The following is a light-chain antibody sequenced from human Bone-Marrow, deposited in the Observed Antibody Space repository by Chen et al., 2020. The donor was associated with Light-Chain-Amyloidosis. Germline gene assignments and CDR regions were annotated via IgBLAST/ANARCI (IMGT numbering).Light chain of an antibody. Sequence: HSVLIQPPSVSGTPGQRVTISCSGGDSNFAKNHVYWYQQLPGMAPKLLIYVSNQRPSGVPDRFSASKSGLSASLAISGLRAEDEGTYYCAAWDDSLTGPVFGGGTKVTVL. J-gene: IGLJ2*01. V-gene: IGLV1-47*01. CDR2: VSN. CDR1: DSNFAKNH. CDR3: AAWDDSLTGPV.